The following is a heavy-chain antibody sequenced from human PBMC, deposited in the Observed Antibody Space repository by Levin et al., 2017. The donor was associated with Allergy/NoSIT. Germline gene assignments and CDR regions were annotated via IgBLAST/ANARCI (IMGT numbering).Heavy chain of an antibody. CDR1: GGSISSYY. D-gene: IGHD6-6*01. CDR2: IYYSGST. J-gene: IGHJ6*03. V-gene: IGHV4-59*01. CDR3: ARGYREYSSSSWNYYYYYMDV. Sequence: ASETLSLTCTVSGGSISSYYWSWVRQPPGKGLEWIGYIYYSGSTNYNPSLKSRVTISVDTSKNQFSLKLSSVTAADTAVYYCARGYREYSSSSWNYYYYYMDVWGKGTTVTVSS.